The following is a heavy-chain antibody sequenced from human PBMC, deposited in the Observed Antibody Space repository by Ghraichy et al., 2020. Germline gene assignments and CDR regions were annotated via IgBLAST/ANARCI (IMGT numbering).Heavy chain of an antibody. J-gene: IGHJ4*02. CDR3: AREYYYDTLTGYSL. Sequence: LSLTCVASGFNFRDHTMNWVRQAPGKGLEWVSSISTSSSYTHYVDSVKGRFTISRDNAKNSLYLQMSSLRVEDSATYYCAREYYYDTLTGYSLWGQGTLVTVSS. CDR2: ISTSSSYT. D-gene: IGHD3-9*01. CDR1: GFNFRDHT. V-gene: IGHV3-21*04.